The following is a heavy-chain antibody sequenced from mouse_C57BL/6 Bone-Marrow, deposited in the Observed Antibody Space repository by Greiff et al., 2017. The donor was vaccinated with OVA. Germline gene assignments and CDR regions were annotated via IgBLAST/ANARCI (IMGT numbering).Heavy chain of an antibody. J-gene: IGHJ3*01. CDR2: ISSGSSTI. CDR1: GFTFSDYG. CDR3: ARNGDGYYVAY. Sequence: EVMLVESGGGLVKPGGSLKLSCAASGFTFSDYGMHWVRQAPEKGLEWVAYISSGSSTIYYADTVKGRFTISRDNAKNTLFLQMTSLRSEDTAMYYCARNGDGYYVAYWGQGTLVTVSA. V-gene: IGHV5-17*01. D-gene: IGHD2-3*01.